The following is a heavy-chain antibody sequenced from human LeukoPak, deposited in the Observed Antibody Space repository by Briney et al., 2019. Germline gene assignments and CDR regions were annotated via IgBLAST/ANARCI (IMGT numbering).Heavy chain of an antibody. CDR2: IYYSGNT. Sequence: PSETLSLTCTVSGVSLSSSNSYWGWIRQPPGKGLEWIGSIYYSGNTYYNASLKSQVSISIDTSKNQFSLKLSSVTAADTAVYYCARRIAVAGHFDYWGQGTLVTVSS. CDR3: ARRIAVAGHFDY. CDR1: GVSLSSSNSY. J-gene: IGHJ4*02. D-gene: IGHD6-19*01. V-gene: IGHV4-39*07.